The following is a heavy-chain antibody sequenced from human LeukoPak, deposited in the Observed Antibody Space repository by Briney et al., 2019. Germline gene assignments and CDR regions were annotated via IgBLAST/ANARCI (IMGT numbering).Heavy chain of an antibody. D-gene: IGHD5-12*01. CDR2: TKYDGSEK. J-gene: IGHJ4*02. Sequence: GGSLRLSCAASGFTFSSYWMSWVRQAPGKGLEWVANTKYDGSEKYYVDSVKGRSTISRDNSKNSLYLQMNSLRAEDTAVYYCAREGTITAYNFDSWGQGTLVTVSS. CDR1: GFTFSSYW. CDR3: AREGTITAYNFDS. V-gene: IGHV3-7*05.